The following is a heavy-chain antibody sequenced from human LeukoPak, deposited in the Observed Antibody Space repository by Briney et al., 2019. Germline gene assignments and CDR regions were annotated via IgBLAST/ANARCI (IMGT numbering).Heavy chain of an antibody. D-gene: IGHD6-19*01. CDR1: GGSISSSSYY. V-gene: IGHV4-39*01. CDR3: ARGHPFYSSGWYFVPNENNWFDP. Sequence: SETLSLTCTVSGGSISSSSYYWGWIRQPPGKGLEWVGSIYYSGSTYYNPSLKSRVTISVDTSKNQFSLKLSSVTAADTAVYYCARGHPFYSSGWYFVPNENNWFDPWGQGTLVTVSS. CDR2: IYYSGST. J-gene: IGHJ5*02.